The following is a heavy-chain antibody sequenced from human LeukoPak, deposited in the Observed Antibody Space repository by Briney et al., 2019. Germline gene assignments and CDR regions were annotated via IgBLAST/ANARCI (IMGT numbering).Heavy chain of an antibody. CDR1: GFTFDKFA. V-gene: IGHV3-23*01. CDR2: ISGSGGST. Sequence: PGGSLRLSCTASGFTFDKFAMAWVRQAPGKGLEWVSAISGSGGSTYYADSVKGRFTISRDNSKNTLYLQMNSLRAEDTAVYYCAKVPGRDYWGQGTLVTVSS. CDR3: AKVPGRDY. J-gene: IGHJ4*02.